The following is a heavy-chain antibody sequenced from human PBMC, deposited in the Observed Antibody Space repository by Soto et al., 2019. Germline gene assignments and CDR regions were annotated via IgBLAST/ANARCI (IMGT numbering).Heavy chain of an antibody. CDR1: NGSISTYY. CDR3: ARSRSTRQPLDH. D-gene: IGHD4-17*01. V-gene: IGHV4-59*01. J-gene: IGHJ5*02. Sequence: PSETLSLTCTVSNGSISTYYWSLIRQPPGRSLEWIGHIYYTGSPTYNPSLKSRVTISEDTSKKTVSLKLFSVSAEDRAVYYCARSRSTRQPLDHWGRGTMVTVSS. CDR2: IYYTGSP.